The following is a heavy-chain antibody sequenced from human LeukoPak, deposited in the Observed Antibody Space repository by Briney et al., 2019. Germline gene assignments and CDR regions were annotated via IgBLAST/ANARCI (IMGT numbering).Heavy chain of an antibody. V-gene: IGHV3-23*01. CDR1: GFTFSXXA. Sequence: GGSLRLSCAASGFTFSXXAMTWVRQAPGKXXXXXXXXXGXXGVTXXXXXXXXXXTISXXNSKNTLYVQMNSLRVEDTAVYYCAXTSDISVRYYFDYWGQGTLVAVSS. CDR2: XXGXXGVT. J-gene: IGHJ4*02. CDR3: AXTSDISVRYYFDY. D-gene: IGHD3-22*01.